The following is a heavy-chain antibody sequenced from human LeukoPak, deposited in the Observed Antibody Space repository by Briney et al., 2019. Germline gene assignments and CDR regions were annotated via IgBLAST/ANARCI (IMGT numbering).Heavy chain of an antibody. J-gene: IGHJ4*02. D-gene: IGHD3-22*01. V-gene: IGHV3-23*01. CDR1: GFTFRNYA. CDR3: ASRNFYHSGYFYPYYFDY. Sequence: PGGSLRLSCAVSGFTFRNYAMSWVRQAPGKGLEWVSGVSNSGETTSYADSVKGRFSISRDNSENTLYLQMNSLRAEDTAVYYCASRNFYHSGYFYPYYFDYWGQGTLVTVSS. CDR2: VSNSGETT.